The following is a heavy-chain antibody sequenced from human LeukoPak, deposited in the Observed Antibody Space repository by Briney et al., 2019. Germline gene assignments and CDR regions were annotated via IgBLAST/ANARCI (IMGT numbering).Heavy chain of an antibody. D-gene: IGHD5-18*01. CDR1: GDSMSSYY. V-gene: IGHV4-59*01. J-gene: IGHJ4*02. Sequence: SETLSLTRTVSGDSMSSYYWSWIRQPPGKGLEWIGYIYYSGHTNYNPSLKSRVTISVDTSKNQFSLKMRSVTAADTAVYYCARDRRDTSMVWDYWGQGTLVTVSS. CDR2: IYYSGHT. CDR3: ARDRRDTSMVWDY.